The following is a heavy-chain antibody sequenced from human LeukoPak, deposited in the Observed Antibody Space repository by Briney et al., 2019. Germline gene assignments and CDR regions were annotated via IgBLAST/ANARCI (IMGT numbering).Heavy chain of an antibody. D-gene: IGHD6-19*01. CDR1: GFTFSSYA. CDR2: ISGSGGST. V-gene: IGHV3-23*01. J-gene: IGHJ4*02. Sequence: SGGSLRLSCAASGFTFSSYAMSWVRQAPGKGLEWVSAISGSGGSTYYADSVKGRFTISRDNSKNTLYLQMNSLRAEDTAVYYCAKFRSSGYTSKDYWGQGTLVTVSS. CDR3: AKFRSSGYTSKDY.